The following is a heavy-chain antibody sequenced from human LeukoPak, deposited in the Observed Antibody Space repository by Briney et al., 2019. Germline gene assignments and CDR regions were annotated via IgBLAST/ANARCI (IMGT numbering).Heavy chain of an antibody. Sequence: AGGSLRLSCGASGFTFSDYYMSWIRQAPGKGLEWISYITSSGSSNYYADSVKGRFTISRDNAKKSLFLQMNSLRVEDTAVYYCARSSGYRYGFLDHWGQGTLVTVSS. CDR1: GFTFSDYY. J-gene: IGHJ4*02. CDR2: ITSSGSSN. D-gene: IGHD5-18*01. CDR3: ARSSGYRYGFLDH. V-gene: IGHV3-11*04.